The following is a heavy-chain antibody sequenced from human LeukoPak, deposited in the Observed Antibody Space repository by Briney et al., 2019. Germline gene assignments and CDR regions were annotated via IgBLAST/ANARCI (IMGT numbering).Heavy chain of an antibody. J-gene: IGHJ4*02. CDR1: GFTFSSFW. Sequence: PSGGSLRLSCAASGFTFSSFWMHWVRQAPEKGLVWDSRIDADGSTNYADSVKGRFSISRDNAKNTLYLQMNSLRVEDTAVYYCARGPKSRYSSGLDYWGQGTLVTVSS. CDR3: ARGPKSRYSSGLDY. V-gene: IGHV3-74*01. D-gene: IGHD6-19*01. CDR2: IDADGST.